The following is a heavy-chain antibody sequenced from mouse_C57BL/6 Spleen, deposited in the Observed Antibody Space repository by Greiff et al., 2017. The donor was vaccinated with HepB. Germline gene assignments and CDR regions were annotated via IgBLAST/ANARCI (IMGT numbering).Heavy chain of an antibody. CDR3: ARELGREFAY. D-gene: IGHD4-1*01. Sequence: VQLQQSGPGLVKPSQSLSLTCSVTGYSITSGYYWNWIRQFPGNKLEWMGYISYDGSNNYNPSLKNRISITRDTSKNQFFLKLNSVTTEDTATYYCARELGREFAYWGQGTLVTVSA. J-gene: IGHJ3*01. V-gene: IGHV3-6*01. CDR2: ISYDGSN. CDR1: GYSITSGYY.